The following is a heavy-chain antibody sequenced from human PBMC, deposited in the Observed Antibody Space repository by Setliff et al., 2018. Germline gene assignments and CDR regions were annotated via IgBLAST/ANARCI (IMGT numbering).Heavy chain of an antibody. V-gene: IGHV1-18*01. Sequence: SVKVSCKASGYSFPSYGISWVRQAPGRGLEWMGWISAYNGFIIYAQMFQGRVIMTTDTSTSTAYMELRSLRSDDTAVYYCARDRPMVVVADNLALFDYWGQGTLVTVSS. CDR1: GYSFPSYG. CDR3: ARDRPMVVVADNLALFDY. D-gene: IGHD2-15*01. CDR2: ISAYNGFI. J-gene: IGHJ4*02.